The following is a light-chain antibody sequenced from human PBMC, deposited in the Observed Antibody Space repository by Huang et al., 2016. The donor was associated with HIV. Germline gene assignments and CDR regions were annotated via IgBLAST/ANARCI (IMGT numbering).Light chain of an antibody. CDR1: QSVSSSY. V-gene: IGKV3-20*01. J-gene: IGKJ1*01. CDR2: GAS. Sequence: EIVLTQSPGTLSLSPGERATLSCRASQSVSSSYLAWYQQKPCQAPRLLSYGASSRATGIPDRCSGSGSGTDFTLTISRLEPEDFAVYYCQQYGSSLRTFGQGTKVEIK. CDR3: QQYGSSLRT.